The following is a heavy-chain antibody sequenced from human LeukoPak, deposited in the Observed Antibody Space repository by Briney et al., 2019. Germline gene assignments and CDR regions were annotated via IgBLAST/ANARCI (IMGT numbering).Heavy chain of an antibody. CDR1: GYTFIGYY. CDR2: INPSSGGT. V-gene: IGHV1-2*06. Sequence: ASVKASCKASGYTFIGYYIHWVRQAPGQGLEWMGRINPSSGGTNYAQRFQGRVTMTRDTSISTAYMELSRLRSDDTAVYYCARVRGIHYYFDYWGQGTLVTVSS. CDR3: ARVRGIHYYFDY. J-gene: IGHJ4*02.